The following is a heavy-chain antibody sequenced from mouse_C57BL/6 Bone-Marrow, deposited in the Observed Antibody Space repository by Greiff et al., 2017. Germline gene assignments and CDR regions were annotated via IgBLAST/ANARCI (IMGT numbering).Heavy chain of an antibody. Sequence: EVMLVESGGGLVKPGGSLKLSCAASGFTFSSYAMSWVRQTPEKRLEWVATISDGGSYTYYPDNVKGRFTISRDNAKNNLYLQMSHLKSEDTAMYYCARDLGNPYAMDYWGQGTSVTVSS. V-gene: IGHV5-4*01. D-gene: IGHD2-1*01. CDR1: GFTFSSYA. J-gene: IGHJ4*01. CDR2: ISDGGSYT. CDR3: ARDLGNPYAMDY.